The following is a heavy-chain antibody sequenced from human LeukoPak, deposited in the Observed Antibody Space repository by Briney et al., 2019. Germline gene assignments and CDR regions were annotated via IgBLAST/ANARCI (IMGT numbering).Heavy chain of an antibody. CDR1: GFTFSSYA. Sequence: GRSLRLSCAASGFTFSSYAMHWVRQAPGKGLEWVAVISYDGSNKYYADSVKGRFTISRDNSKNTLYLQMNSLRAEDTAVYYCARRVGSSWYREIDYWGQGTLVTVSS. CDR2: ISYDGSNK. V-gene: IGHV3-30-3*01. CDR3: ARRVGSSWYREIDY. J-gene: IGHJ4*02. D-gene: IGHD6-13*01.